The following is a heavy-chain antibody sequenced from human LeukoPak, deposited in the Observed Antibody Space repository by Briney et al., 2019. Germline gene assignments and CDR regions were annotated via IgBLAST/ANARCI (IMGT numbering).Heavy chain of an antibody. J-gene: IGHJ4*02. D-gene: IGHD3-10*01. CDR1: GYTFTRYY. CDR3: ARGVGRSAAGLYYFDY. CDR2: IDPNSGGT. Sequence: ASVKVSCKASGYTFTRYYMHWVRQAPGQGLEWMGWIDPNSGGTNYAQKFQGRVTMTRDTSISTAYMELSRLRSDDTAVYYCARGVGRSAAGLYYFDYWGQGTLVTVSS. V-gene: IGHV1-2*02.